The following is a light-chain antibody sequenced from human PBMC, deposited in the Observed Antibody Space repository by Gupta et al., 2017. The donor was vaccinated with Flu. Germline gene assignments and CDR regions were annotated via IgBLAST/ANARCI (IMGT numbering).Light chain of an antibody. J-gene: IGLJ2*01. CDR2: DAS. Sequence: SYVLTQPPSVSVAPGKTARVTCGGNKIGSKSVHWYQQRPGPAPVLVVNDASARPSGIPERFSGSKSGTPATLGITSLEAGEEADYYWNAWDSSRAHWVFGGGTKLTVL. V-gene: IGLV3-21*03. CDR1: KIGSKS. CDR3: NAWDSSRAHWV.